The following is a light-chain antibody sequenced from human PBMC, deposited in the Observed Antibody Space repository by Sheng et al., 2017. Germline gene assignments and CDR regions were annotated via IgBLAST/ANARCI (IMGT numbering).Light chain of an antibody. Sequence: EIVLTQSPGTLSLSPGERATLSCRASQSLNSKYLAWYQQKSGQSPRLLIYSASNRATGIPDRFSGSGSGTDFTLTISSLEPEDFAVYICQQRNTWPTFGGGTKVEI. CDR3: QQRNTWPT. J-gene: IGKJ4*01. CDR1: QSLNSKY. V-gene: IGKV3D-20*02. CDR2: SAS.